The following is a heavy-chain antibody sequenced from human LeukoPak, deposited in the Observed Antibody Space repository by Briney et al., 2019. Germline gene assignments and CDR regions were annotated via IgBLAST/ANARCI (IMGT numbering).Heavy chain of an antibody. Sequence: ASVKVSCKASGYTFTSYYMHWVRQAPGQGLEWMGIITPSGGSKSYAQKFQGRVTMTRDTSTSTVYMELSSLRSEDTAVYYCARERDIVVVPAAIHSWFDPWGQGTLVTVSS. CDR3: ARERDIVVVPAAIHSWFDP. J-gene: IGHJ5*02. V-gene: IGHV1-46*01. CDR1: GYTFTSYY. D-gene: IGHD2-2*02. CDR2: ITPSGGSK.